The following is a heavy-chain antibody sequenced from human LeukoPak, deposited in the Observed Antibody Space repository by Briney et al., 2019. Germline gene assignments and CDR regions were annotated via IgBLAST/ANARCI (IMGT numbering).Heavy chain of an antibody. CDR1: GFTFSSYG. Sequence: GGSLRLSCAASGFTFSSYGMHWVRQAPDKGLEWVAIIWYDGSNKYFADSVKGRFTISRDNSKNTLYLQMNSLRAEDTAVYYCAKYLGFWSGYLDYWGQGTLVTVSS. J-gene: IGHJ4*02. V-gene: IGHV3-33*06. CDR2: IWYDGSNK. D-gene: IGHD3-3*01. CDR3: AKYLGFWSGYLDY.